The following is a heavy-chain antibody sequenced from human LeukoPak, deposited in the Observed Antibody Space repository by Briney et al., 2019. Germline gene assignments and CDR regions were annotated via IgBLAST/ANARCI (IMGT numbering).Heavy chain of an antibody. J-gene: IGHJ4*02. CDR3: ARIPLYFLEPFDF. D-gene: IGHD3-3*01. CDR1: GGSVSGYY. Sequence: SETLSRICAVYGGSVSGYYWSWIRQPPGKGLEWIGEISHRGRTHYNPSLKGRVTMSVDTSKNQFALEVDSVTAADTAVYYCARIPLYFLEPFDFWGQGIGVTVSS. V-gene: IGHV4-34*01. CDR2: ISHRGRT.